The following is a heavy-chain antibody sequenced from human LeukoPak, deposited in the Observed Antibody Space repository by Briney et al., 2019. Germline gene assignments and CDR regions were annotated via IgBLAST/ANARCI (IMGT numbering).Heavy chain of an antibody. CDR3: AELGITMIGGV. D-gene: IGHD3-10*02. CDR1: GIPFTTSD. Sequence: GGSLRLSCAASGIPFTTSDMHWVRQAPGKGLEGVAFIRNDGSNTYYADSVKGRFTISRDNSKNTLYLQMNSLRAEDTAVYYCAELGITMIGGVWGKGTTVTISS. V-gene: IGHV3-30*02. J-gene: IGHJ6*04. CDR2: IRNDGSNT.